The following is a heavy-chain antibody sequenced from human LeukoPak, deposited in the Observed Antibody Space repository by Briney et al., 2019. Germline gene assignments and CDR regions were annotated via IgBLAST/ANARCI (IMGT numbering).Heavy chain of an antibody. CDR3: ARKPIFYDSGRHWYYFDY. CDR2: IYYTGST. V-gene: IGHV4-39*01. J-gene: IGHJ4*02. D-gene: IGHD3-10*01. CDR1: GGSIRSSTNF. Sequence: SETLSLTCTVSGGSIRSSTNFWGWIRQPPGKGLEWIGSIYYTGSTYYSPSLKSRLTISVDTSKNQFSLELSSVTAADTAVYYCARKPIFYDSGRHWYYFDYWGQGTLVTVSS.